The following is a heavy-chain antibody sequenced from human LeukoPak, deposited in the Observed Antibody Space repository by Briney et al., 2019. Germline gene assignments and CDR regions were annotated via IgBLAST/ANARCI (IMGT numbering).Heavy chain of an antibody. J-gene: IGHJ4*02. CDR2: ISAYNGNT. D-gene: IGHD5-24*01. CDR3: ARDPFGYNCLDY. CDR1: GYTFTSYG. V-gene: IGHV1-18*01. Sequence: ASVKVSCKASGYTFTSYGISWVRQAPGQGLEWMGWISAYNGNTNYAQKFQGRVTITADESTSTAYMELSSLRSEDTAVYYCARDPFGYNCLDYWGQGTLVTVSS.